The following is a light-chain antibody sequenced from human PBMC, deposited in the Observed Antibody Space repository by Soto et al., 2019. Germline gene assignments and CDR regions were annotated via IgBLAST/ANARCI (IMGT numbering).Light chain of an antibody. J-gene: IGKJ1*01. Sequence: EIVMTQSPATLSVSPGERATLSCRASHSVGSDLAWDQQKPGHTPRLLIYGASTRATGIPARFSGSWSGTEFTLTISSLQSEDFAVYYCQQYNNWLWTFGQGTKVEIK. CDR1: HSVGSD. CDR3: QQYNNWLWT. CDR2: GAS. V-gene: IGKV3-15*01.